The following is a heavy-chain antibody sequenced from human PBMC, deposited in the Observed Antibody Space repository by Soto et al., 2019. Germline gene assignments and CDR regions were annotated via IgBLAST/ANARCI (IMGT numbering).Heavy chain of an antibody. Sequence: QVQLVQSGAEVKKPGSSVKVSCKASGGTFSSYAISWVRQAPGQGHEWMGGIIPIFGTANYAQKFQGRVTITADESTSTAYMELSSLRSEDTAVYYCARTTQPNIAARPYYYYGMDVWGQGTTVTVSS. CDR1: GGTFSSYA. V-gene: IGHV1-69*01. D-gene: IGHD6-6*01. CDR3: ARTTQPNIAARPYYYYGMDV. CDR2: IIPIFGTA. J-gene: IGHJ6*02.